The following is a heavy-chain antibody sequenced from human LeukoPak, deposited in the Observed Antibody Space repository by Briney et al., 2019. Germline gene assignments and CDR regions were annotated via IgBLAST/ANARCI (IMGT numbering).Heavy chain of an antibody. CDR1: GDSMRSWY. D-gene: IGHD2-2*01. CDR2: IYYSGST. V-gene: IGHV4-59*12. CDR3: ARIPGRGYCSSTSCPRGGAFDY. J-gene: IGHJ4*02. Sequence: PSETLSLTCSVSGDSMRSWYWSWVRQPPGKGLEWIGYIYYSGSTDYNPSLKSRVTMSIDTSKNQFSLKLSSVTAADPAVYYCARIPGRGYCSSTSCPRGGAFDYWGQGTLVTVSS.